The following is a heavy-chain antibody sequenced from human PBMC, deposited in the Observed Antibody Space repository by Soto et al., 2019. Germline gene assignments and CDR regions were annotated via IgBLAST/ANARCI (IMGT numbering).Heavy chain of an antibody. D-gene: IGHD3-10*01. J-gene: IGHJ6*02. CDR2: VIASGGTT. V-gene: IGHV3-23*01. CDR1: GFNFSSYA. CDR3: SKDISVDLFPYYYYGMDV. Sequence: EVQLLESGGGLVQPGGSLRVSCAASGFNFSSYAMNWVSQAPGMGLEWVATVIASGGTTYYADSVKGRFTISRDNSKNTLYLQMNSLRAEDTAVYFCSKDISVDLFPYYYYGMDVWGQGTTFTCSS.